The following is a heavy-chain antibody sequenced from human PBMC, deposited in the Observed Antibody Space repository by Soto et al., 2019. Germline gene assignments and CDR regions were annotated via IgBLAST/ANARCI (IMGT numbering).Heavy chain of an antibody. CDR3: ARGVVVPAAMGIYYYYGMDV. Sequence: QVQLQESGPGLVKPSETLSLTCTVSGGSISSYYWSWIRQPPGKGLERIGYIYYSGSTNYNPSLKLRVTISLDTSKNQFSLKLSSVTAADTAVYYCARGVVVPAAMGIYYYYGMDVWGQGTTVTVSS. V-gene: IGHV4-59*01. D-gene: IGHD2-2*01. J-gene: IGHJ6*02. CDR2: IYYSGST. CDR1: GGSISSYY.